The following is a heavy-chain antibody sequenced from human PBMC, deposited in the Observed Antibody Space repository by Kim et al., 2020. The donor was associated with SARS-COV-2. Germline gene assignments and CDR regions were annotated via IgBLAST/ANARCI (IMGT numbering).Heavy chain of an antibody. V-gene: IGHV1-18*01. CDR2: ISGYNGNT. J-gene: IGHJ4*02. Sequence: ASVKVSCKASGYTFTSHGINWVRQAPGQGLEWMGWISGYNGNTNYAQNLEGRVAMTTDTSTSTAYMELRSLRSDDTAIYYCARDPSYCRSANCIQSRSDNWGQGTLVTVSS. CDR1: GYTFTSHG. D-gene: IGHD2-2*01. CDR3: ARDPSYCRSANCIQSRSDN.